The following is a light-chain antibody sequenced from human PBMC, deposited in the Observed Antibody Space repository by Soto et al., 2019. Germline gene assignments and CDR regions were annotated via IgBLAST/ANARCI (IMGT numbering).Light chain of an antibody. CDR1: QSVSSIY. Sequence: EIVLTQSPGTVSLSPGERATLSCRASQSVSSIYLAWYQKKPGQAPRLLIYGASSRATDIPDRFSGSGSGTDFTLTISRLEPEDFATYYCLQDSNYPRTFGQGTKLEIK. V-gene: IGKV3-20*01. CDR3: LQDSNYPRT. J-gene: IGKJ2*01. CDR2: GAS.